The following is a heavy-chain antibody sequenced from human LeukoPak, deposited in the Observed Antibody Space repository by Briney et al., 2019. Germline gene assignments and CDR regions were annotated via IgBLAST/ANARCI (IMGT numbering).Heavy chain of an antibody. J-gene: IGHJ6*03. CDR2: IYYSGST. CDR3: ARVVRGTTVTYYYYYYMDV. Sequence: PSETLSLTCTVSGGSISSHYWSWIRQPPGKGLEWIGYIYYSGSTNYNPSLKSRVTISVDTSKNQFSLKLSSVTAADTAVYYCARVVRGTTVTYYYYYYMDVWGKGTTVTVSS. V-gene: IGHV4-59*11. CDR1: GGSISSHY. D-gene: IGHD4-11*01.